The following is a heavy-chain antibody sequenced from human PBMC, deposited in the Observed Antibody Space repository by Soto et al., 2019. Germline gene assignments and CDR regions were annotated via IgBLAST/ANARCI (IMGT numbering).Heavy chain of an antibody. V-gene: IGHV3-23*01. D-gene: IGHD6-13*01. Sequence: GGSLRLSCAASGFTFSSYAMSWVRQAQGKGLEWVSAISGSGGSTYYADSVKGRFTISRDNSKNTLYLQMNSLRAEDTAVYYCAKASIAAAGYPDYYYGMDVWGQGTTVTVSS. J-gene: IGHJ6*02. CDR3: AKASIAAAGYPDYYYGMDV. CDR2: ISGSGGST. CDR1: GFTFSSYA.